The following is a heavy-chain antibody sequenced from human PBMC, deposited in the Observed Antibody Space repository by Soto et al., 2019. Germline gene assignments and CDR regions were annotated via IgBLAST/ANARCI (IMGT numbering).Heavy chain of an antibody. CDR1: GFTFSSYA. D-gene: IGHD3-3*01. Sequence: GGSLRLYCAASGFTFSSYAMHWVRQAPGKGLEWVAVISYDGSNKYYADSVKGRFTISRDNSKNTLYLQMNSLRAEDTAVYYCARALWSGYYSMSVDYWGQGTLVTVSS. J-gene: IGHJ4*02. CDR3: ARALWSGYYSMSVDY. V-gene: IGHV3-30-3*01. CDR2: ISYDGSNK.